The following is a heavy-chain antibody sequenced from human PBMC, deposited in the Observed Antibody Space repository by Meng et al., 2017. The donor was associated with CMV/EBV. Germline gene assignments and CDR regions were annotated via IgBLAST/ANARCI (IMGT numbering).Heavy chain of an antibody. V-gene: IGHV4-59*01. D-gene: IGHD5-24*01. CDR3: ARGVEMATINYYGMDV. CDR1: GGSISSYY. Sequence: SETLSLTCTVSGGSISSYYWSWIRQPPGKGLEWIGYIYYSGSTNYNPSLKSRVTVSVDTSKNQFSLKLSSVTAADTAVYHCARGVEMATINYYGMDVWGQGTTVTVSS. CDR2: IYYSGST. J-gene: IGHJ6*02.